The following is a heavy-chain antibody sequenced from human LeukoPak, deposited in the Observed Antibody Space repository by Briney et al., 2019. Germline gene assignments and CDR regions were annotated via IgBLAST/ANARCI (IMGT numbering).Heavy chain of an antibody. Sequence: PGGSLRLSCAASGFTFSSFPMSWVRQAPGTGLEWVSIIGGNGGGTYYADSVKGRFTISRDNSKNTLYLQMNSLRAEDTAVYSCAKERATTTSFDYWGQGTLVTVSS. CDR1: GFTFSSFP. V-gene: IGHV3-23*01. CDR2: IGGNGGGT. CDR3: AKERATTTSFDY. D-gene: IGHD4-11*01. J-gene: IGHJ4*02.